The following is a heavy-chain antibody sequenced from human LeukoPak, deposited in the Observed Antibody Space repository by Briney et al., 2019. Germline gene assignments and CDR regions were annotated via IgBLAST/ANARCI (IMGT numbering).Heavy chain of an antibody. J-gene: IGHJ4*02. V-gene: IGHV3-53*01. Sequence: AGGSLRLSCAASRFTVSGNYMSWVRQAPGKGLEWVSLIYSGGTTYYADSVKGRFTISRDNSKNTLYLQMNSLRAEDTAVYYCARRAGGYSHPYDYWGQGILVTVSS. CDR2: IYSGGTT. CDR1: RFTVSGNY. CDR3: ARRAGGYSHPYDY. D-gene: IGHD4-23*01.